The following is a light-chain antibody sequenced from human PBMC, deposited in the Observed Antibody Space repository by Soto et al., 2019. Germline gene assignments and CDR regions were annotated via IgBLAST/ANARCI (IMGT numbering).Light chain of an antibody. Sequence: EIELTQSPGTLSLSPGERATLSCRASQSVSSSYLAWYQQKPGQAPRLLISGASSRATGIPDRFSGSGSGTDFTLTISRLEPEDFAIYYCQQYGSSPLYTFGQGTKLEIK. CDR3: QQYGSSPLYT. V-gene: IGKV3-20*01. CDR2: GAS. CDR1: QSVSSSY. J-gene: IGKJ2*01.